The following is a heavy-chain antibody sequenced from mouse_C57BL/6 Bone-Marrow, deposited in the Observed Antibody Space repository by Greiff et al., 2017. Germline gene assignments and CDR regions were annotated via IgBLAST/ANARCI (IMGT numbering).Heavy chain of an antibody. J-gene: IGHJ4*01. Sequence: EVKVVESGGGLVKPGGSLKLSCAASGFTFSDYGMHWVRQAPEKGLEWVAYISSGSSTIYYADTVKGRFTISRDTAENTLFLQMTSLRSEDTAMYYCARRPRRLCYAMDYWGQGTSVTVSS. V-gene: IGHV5-17*01. CDR1: GFTFSDYG. D-gene: IGHD2-12*01. CDR3: ARRPRRLCYAMDY. CDR2: ISSGSSTI.